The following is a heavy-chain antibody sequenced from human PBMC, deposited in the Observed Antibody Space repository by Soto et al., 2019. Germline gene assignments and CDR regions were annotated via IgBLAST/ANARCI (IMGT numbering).Heavy chain of an antibody. Sequence: QVQLVESGGGVVQPGRSLRLSCAASGFTFSSYGMHWVRQAPGKGLEWVAVIWYDGSNKYYAESVKGRFTISRDNSKNTLYLQMNSLRAEDTAVYYCARETGTTVDYWGQGTLVTVSS. CDR1: GFTFSSYG. D-gene: IGHD1-1*01. CDR3: ARETGTTVDY. V-gene: IGHV3-33*01. J-gene: IGHJ4*02. CDR2: IWYDGSNK.